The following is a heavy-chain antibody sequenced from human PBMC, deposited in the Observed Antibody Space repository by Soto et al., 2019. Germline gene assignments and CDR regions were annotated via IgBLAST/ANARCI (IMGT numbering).Heavy chain of an antibody. J-gene: IGHJ6*04. CDR2: ISPYNGNT. V-gene: IGHV1-18*01. D-gene: IGHD2-15*01. CDR3: AVRYSLIDRCRTTGVFAADV. Sequence: QVQLVQSGTEVKKPGASVKVSCKASGYTFTRFGINWVRQAPGQGLEWMGWISPYNGNTNYAQKFQDRVTMTTDTPMRTVGVELSIMASHAPPLYTRAVRYSLIDRCRTTGVFAADVWGKGTPVVVYS. CDR1: GYTFTRFG.